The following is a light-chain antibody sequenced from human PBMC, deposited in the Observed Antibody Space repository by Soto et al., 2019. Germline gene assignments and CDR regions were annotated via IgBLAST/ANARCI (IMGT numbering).Light chain of an antibody. J-gene: IGKJ1*01. Sequence: QITQSPSTPSASVGDRVTITFRASQSISRWFAWYQQKPGKAPKLLIYKASSLESGVPSRFSGSGSGTEFTLTISSLQPDDFATYYCQQYNSYSWTFGQGTKVEIK. CDR2: KAS. V-gene: IGKV1-5*03. CDR1: QSISRW. CDR3: QQYNSYSWT.